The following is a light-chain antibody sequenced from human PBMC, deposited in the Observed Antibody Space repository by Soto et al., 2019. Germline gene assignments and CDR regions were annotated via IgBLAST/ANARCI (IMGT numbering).Light chain of an antibody. Sequence: DIQMTQSPSSLSASVGDRVTITCRASQSITTRLNWYQQHPGKVSRLLLHDAFTLEDGIPSRFSGSGSETDFSLTISYLQPEDFATYYCQQSLSIPYTFGQGTKLDVK. CDR2: DAF. CDR1: QSITTR. J-gene: IGKJ2*01. V-gene: IGKV1-39*01. CDR3: QQSLSIPYT.